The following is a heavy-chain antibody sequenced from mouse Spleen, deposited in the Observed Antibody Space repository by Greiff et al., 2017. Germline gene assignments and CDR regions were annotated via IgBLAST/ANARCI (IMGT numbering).Heavy chain of an antibody. D-gene: IGHD4-1*01. CDR2: INPSTGGT. CDR3: ATGTAFAY. CDR1: GYSFTGYY. J-gene: IGHJ3*01. Sequence: EVQLQQSGPELVKPGASVKISCKASGYSFTGYYMNWVKQSPEKSLEWIGEINPSTGGTTYNQKFKAKATLTVDKSSSTAYMQLKSLTSEDSAVYYCATGTAFAYWGQGTLVTVSA. V-gene: IGHV1-42*01.